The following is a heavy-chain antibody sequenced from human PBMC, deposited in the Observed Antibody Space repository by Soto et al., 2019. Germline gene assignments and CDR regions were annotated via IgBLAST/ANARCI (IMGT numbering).Heavy chain of an antibody. CDR1: GFIFINYA. V-gene: IGHV3-23*01. Sequence: QPGGSLRLSCAASGFIFINYAMNWVRQAPGKGLEWVSGISASGGTPYYADSEKGRFTISRDNSKSTLYLEMSSLRAEDTAVYYCAKDKGYDYGSYFYYGLDVWGQGTTVTVSS. J-gene: IGHJ6*02. CDR2: ISASGGTP. CDR3: AKDKGYDYGSYFYYGLDV. D-gene: IGHD5-18*01.